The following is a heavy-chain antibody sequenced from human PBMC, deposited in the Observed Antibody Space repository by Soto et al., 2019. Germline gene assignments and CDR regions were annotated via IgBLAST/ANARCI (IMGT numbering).Heavy chain of an antibody. D-gene: IGHD2-15*01. CDR3: ARIQREYCSGGSCYYYYYYMDV. J-gene: IGHJ6*03. Sequence: SETLSLTCTVSGGSISSYYWSWIRQPPGKGLEWIGYIYYSGSTNYNPSLQSRVTISVDTSKNQFSLKVGSVTAADTAVYYCARIQREYCSGGSCYYYYYYMDVWGKGTTVTVSS. CDR1: GGSISSYY. CDR2: IYYSGST. V-gene: IGHV4-59*08.